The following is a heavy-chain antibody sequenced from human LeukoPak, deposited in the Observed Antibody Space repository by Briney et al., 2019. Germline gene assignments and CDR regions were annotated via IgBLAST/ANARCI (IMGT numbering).Heavy chain of an antibody. CDR3: ARTRYYYNSRSYGAPYYFDY. D-gene: IGHD3-10*01. J-gene: IGHJ4*02. CDR1: GDSITSGYFY. V-gene: IGHV4-39*01. CDR2: VYYSGST. Sequence: SETLSLTCTVSGDSITSGYFYWGWIRQSPGKGLEWIASVYYSGSTYYNPSLKSRVTISIDTSKSQFSLKLSSVTAADTAVYYCARTRYYYNSRSYGAPYYFDYWGQGTLVTVSS.